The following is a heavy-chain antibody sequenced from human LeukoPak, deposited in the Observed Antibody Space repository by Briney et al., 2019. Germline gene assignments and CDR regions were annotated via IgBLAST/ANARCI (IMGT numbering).Heavy chain of an antibody. CDR1: GGSITSYY. CDR2: IYTSGST. V-gene: IGHV4-4*07. J-gene: IGHJ4*02. CDR3: AGHYYYDTSGSDY. Sequence: SETLSLTCTVSGGSITSYYWSWIRQPAGKGLEWIGRIYTSGSTNYDPSLKSRVTMSVDTSKNQFPLKLSSVTAADTAVYYCAGHYYYDTSGSDYWGQGALVTVSS. D-gene: IGHD3-22*01.